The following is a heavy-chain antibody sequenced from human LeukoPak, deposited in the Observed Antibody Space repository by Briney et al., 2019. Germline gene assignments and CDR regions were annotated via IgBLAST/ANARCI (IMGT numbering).Heavy chain of an antibody. CDR3: GRNYRDTSGYYYTHALDI. D-gene: IGHD3-22*01. Sequence: ASVKVSCNSSGYTFTINYIHWVRQAPAQGLELMGIINPSGGSISYAQKFQGRLTMTRETSTSTVYMELRGLRSENKAVYYCGRNYRDTSGYYYTHALDIWGQGKMVTVSS. CDR2: INPSGGSI. V-gene: IGHV1-46*01. J-gene: IGHJ3*02. CDR1: GYTFTINY.